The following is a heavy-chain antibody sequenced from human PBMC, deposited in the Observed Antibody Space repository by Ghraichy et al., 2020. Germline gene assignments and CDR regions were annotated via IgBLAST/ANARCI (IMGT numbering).Heavy chain of an antibody. D-gene: IGHD1-1*01. CDR3: ASLTNERYYYGMDV. J-gene: IGHJ6*02. Sequence: SQTLSLTCTVSGGSISSSSYYWGWIRQPPGKGLEWIGSIYYSGSTYYNPSLKSRVTISVDTSKNQFSLKLSSVTAADTAVYYCASLTNERYYYGMDVWGQGTTVTVSS. CDR1: GGSISSSSYY. V-gene: IGHV4-39*01. CDR2: IYYSGST.